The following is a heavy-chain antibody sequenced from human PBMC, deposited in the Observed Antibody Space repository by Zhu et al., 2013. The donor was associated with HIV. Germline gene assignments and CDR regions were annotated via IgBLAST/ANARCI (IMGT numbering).Heavy chain of an antibody. CDR1: GFTFSNYW. CDR2: IKQDESEK. D-gene: IGHD3-10*01. V-gene: IGHV3-7*01. CDR3: AMRGNSWFWNY. J-gene: IGHJ4*02. Sequence: EVQLVESGGGLVQPGGSLRLSCTASGFTFSNYWMTWVRQAPGKGLEWVANIKQDESEKYYVDSVKGRFTISRDNPKNSLFLQMDSLRAEDAAVYYCAMRGNSWFWNYWGQGTRVTVAS.